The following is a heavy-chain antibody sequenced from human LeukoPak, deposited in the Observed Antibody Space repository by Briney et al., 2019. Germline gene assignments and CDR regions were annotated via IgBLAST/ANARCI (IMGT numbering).Heavy chain of an antibody. CDR3: ARYRGAAAGYYFDY. Sequence: SETLSLTCTVSGGSISSYYWSWIRQPPGKGLEWIGYIYYSGSTNYNPSLRSRGTISVDTSKTQFSLKLSSVTAADTAVYYCARYRGAAAGYYFDYWGQGTLVTVSA. CDR1: GGSISSYY. CDR2: IYYSGST. J-gene: IGHJ4*02. V-gene: IGHV4-59*01. D-gene: IGHD6-13*01.